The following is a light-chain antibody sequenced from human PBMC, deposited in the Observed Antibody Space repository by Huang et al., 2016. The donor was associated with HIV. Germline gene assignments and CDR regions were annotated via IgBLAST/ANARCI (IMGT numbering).Light chain of an antibody. CDR3: QQYGGSPRT. CDR2: GAA. Sequence: EIVFTQSPGTLSLSPGERATLSCRASPSVTNNYLAWSQQKPGQAPRLVIYGAARRAAGSPDRFSGSGSGTDVPLTISRLEPDDFVVYYCQQYGGSPRTFGQGTKLEIK. J-gene: IGKJ2*01. CDR1: PSVTNNY. V-gene: IGKV3-20*01.